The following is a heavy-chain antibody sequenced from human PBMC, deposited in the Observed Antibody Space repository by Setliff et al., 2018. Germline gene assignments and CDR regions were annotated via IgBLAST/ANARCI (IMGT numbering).Heavy chain of an antibody. D-gene: IGHD6-6*01. Sequence: SETLSLTCTVSGYSISSGSYYWSWIRQPAGKGLEWIGHIYTSGSTYYNPSLKSRVTISVDTSKNQFSLKLSSVTAADTAVYYCASIAARYYYGMDVWGQGTTVTVSS. V-gene: IGHV4-61*09. CDR2: IYTSGST. CDR3: ASIAARYYYGMDV. J-gene: IGHJ6*02. CDR1: GYSISSGSYY.